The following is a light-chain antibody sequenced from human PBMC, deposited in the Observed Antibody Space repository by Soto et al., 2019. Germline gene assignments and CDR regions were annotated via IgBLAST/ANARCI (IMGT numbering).Light chain of an antibody. V-gene: IGLV2-8*01. J-gene: IGLJ2*01. Sequence: QSALTQPPSASGSPGQSVTISCTGTSSDVGAYNYVSWYQQHPGKAPKLMIYEVSKRPSGVPDRFSGSKSGNTASLTVSGLQAEDEADYYCQSYDTSLRGVFGGGTKLTVL. CDR2: EVS. CDR1: SSDVGAYNY. CDR3: QSYDTSLRGV.